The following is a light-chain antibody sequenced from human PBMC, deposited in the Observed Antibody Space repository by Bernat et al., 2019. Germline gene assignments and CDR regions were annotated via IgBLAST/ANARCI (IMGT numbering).Light chain of an antibody. J-gene: IGLJ2*01. V-gene: IGLV1-47*01. CDR3: ATWDDTLRPHVV. CDR2: MNN. CDR1: RSNIGSNY. Sequence: QSVLTQPPSASGTPGQRVTISCSGSRSNIGSNYVFWYQQLPGTAPKLLIYMNNKRPSGVPDRFSGSKSGTSASLSIPGLRSEDEADYYCATWDDTLRPHVVFGGGTTLTVL.